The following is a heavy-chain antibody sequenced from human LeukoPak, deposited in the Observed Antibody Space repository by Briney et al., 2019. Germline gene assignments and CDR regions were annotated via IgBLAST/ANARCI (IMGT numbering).Heavy chain of an antibody. CDR2: IYYSGIT. Sequence: RASETLSLTCTVSGVSISGYYWSWLRQPPGKRLEWIGNIYYSGITEYKPSLESRVTMSVDTPKNQFSLKVSSVTAADTAVYYCARANYFDYWGQGTLVTVSS. CDR3: ARANYFDY. V-gene: IGHV4-59*01. CDR1: GVSISGYY. J-gene: IGHJ4*02.